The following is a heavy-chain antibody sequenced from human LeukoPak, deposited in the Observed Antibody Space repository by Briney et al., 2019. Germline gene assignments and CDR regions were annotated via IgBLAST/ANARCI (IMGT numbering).Heavy chain of an antibody. V-gene: IGHV4-39*01. J-gene: IGHJ6*02. Sequence: PSETLSLTCTVSGGSISSSSYYWGWIRQPPGKGLEWIGRIYYSGSTYYNPSLKSRVTISVDTSKNQFSLKLSSVTAADTAVYYCASGYCSSTSCQYYYYGMDVWGQGTTVTVSS. CDR1: GGSISSSSYY. CDR2: IYYSGST. CDR3: ASGYCSSTSCQYYYYGMDV. D-gene: IGHD2-2*03.